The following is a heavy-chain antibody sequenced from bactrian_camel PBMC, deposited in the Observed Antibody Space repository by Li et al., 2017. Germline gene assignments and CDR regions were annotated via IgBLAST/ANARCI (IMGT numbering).Heavy chain of an antibody. CDR1: GYTYSSYC. J-gene: IGHJ4*01. CDR2: IDDQGRT. V-gene: IGHV3S9*01. Sequence: HVQLVESGGDSVQAGGSLRLSCVVTGYTYSSYCFAYFRQAAGKEREGIAFIDDQGRTDYADSVKGRFTISKDNAGNRLFLQMDNLKPEDTAMYICAASASFILTPRYYRFESSDYPYRGQGTQVTVS. D-gene: IGHD3*01. CDR3: AASASFILTPRYYRFESSDYPY.